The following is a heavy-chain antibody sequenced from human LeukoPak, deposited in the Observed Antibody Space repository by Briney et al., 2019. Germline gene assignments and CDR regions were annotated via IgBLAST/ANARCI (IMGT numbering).Heavy chain of an antibody. CDR1: GFTVSGNY. V-gene: IGHV3-66*01. Sequence: PGGSLRLSCAVYGFTVSGNYMSWVRQAPRKGLEWVSAIYTDGNTHYAGPVKGRFTISRDSFKNTLYLQMNSLRAEDTAVYYCARDRPYGGVGDFDYWGQGTLVTVSS. CDR2: IYTDGNT. CDR3: ARDRPYGGVGDFDY. D-gene: IGHD3-16*01. J-gene: IGHJ4*02.